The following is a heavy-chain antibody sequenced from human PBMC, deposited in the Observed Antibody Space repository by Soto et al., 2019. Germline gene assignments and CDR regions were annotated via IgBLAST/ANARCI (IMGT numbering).Heavy chain of an antibody. J-gene: IGHJ4*02. V-gene: IGHV3-11*01. CDR3: ARALTSMITADYFDY. CDR2: ISNGGRNT. D-gene: IGHD5-18*01. Sequence: QVQLVESGGGLVKPGGSLRLSCAASGFTFSDNYMSWIRQAPGKGLEWVSYISNGGRNTYYAESVKGRFTISRDNVKNSLYLQMNSLRAEDTAVFFCARALTSMITADYFDYCGQGTLVTVSS. CDR1: GFTFSDNY.